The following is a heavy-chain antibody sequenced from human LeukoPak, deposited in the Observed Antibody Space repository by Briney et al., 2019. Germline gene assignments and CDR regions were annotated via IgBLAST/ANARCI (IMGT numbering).Heavy chain of an antibody. J-gene: IGHJ6*02. D-gene: IGHD6-19*01. CDR1: GYTFTYYG. CDR3: ARDLYPSLEVADPRGGMDV. CDR2: ISGYNGNT. Sequence: GASVNVSCKTSGYTFTYYGVIWVRQAPGQGLEWMGWISGYNGNTKYAEKFQDRVSMSRDSSTGTAYMEVRSLTSDDTAVYYCARDLYPSLEVADPRGGMDVWGQGTTVTVSS. V-gene: IGHV1-18*01.